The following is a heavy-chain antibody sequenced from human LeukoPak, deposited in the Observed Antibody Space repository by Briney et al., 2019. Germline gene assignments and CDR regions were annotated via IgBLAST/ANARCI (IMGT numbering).Heavy chain of an antibody. Sequence: ETLSLTCAVYGGSFSGYYWSWIRQPPGKGLEWIGEINHSGSTNYNPSLKSRVTISVDTSKNQFSLKLSSVTAADTAVYYCASATGDTAMAGYGGKDPKYYFDYWGQGTLVTVSS. J-gene: IGHJ4*02. CDR2: INHSGST. D-gene: IGHD5-18*01. CDR3: ASATGDTAMAGYGGKDPKYYFDY. V-gene: IGHV4-34*01. CDR1: GGSFSGYY.